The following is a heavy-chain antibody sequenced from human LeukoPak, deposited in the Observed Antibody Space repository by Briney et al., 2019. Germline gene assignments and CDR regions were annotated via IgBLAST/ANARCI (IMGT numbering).Heavy chain of an antibody. D-gene: IGHD1-26*01. CDR1: GFTFSSYS. J-gene: IGHJ6*03. Sequence: PGGSLRLSCAASGFTFSSYSMNWVRQAPGKGLEWVSYISSSSSTIYYADSVKGRFTISRDNAKNSLYLQMNSLRAEDTAVYYCARDRFSRIVGAVNYYMDVWGKGTTVTVSS. CDR2: ISSSSSTI. CDR3: ARDRFSRIVGAVNYYMDV. V-gene: IGHV3-48*01.